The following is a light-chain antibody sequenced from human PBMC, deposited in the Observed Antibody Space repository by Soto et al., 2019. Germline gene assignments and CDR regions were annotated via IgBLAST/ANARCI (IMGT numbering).Light chain of an antibody. V-gene: IGKV3-15*01. CDR3: QQNNRWTHIT. J-gene: IGKJ5*01. CDR2: GAS. Sequence: EIVLYQSPAPLSLSSGERAPLSCQDSEKGRTKAGWYQQKPGQAPRLLIYGASTRATGIPDRFSGSGSGTQFTLTISRLQSEDSAVYFCQQNNRWTHITFGQGTRLE. CDR1: EKGRTK.